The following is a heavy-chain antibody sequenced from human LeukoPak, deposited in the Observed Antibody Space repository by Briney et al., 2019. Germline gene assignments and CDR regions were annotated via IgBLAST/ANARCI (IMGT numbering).Heavy chain of an antibody. V-gene: IGHV1-69*13. CDR1: GGTFSSYA. Sequence: ASVKVSCKASGGTFSSYAISWVRQAPGQGLEWMGGIIPIFGTANYAQKFQGRVTITADESTSTAYMELSSLRSEDTAVYYCARKKVGATSAFDIWGQGTMVTVSS. J-gene: IGHJ3*02. D-gene: IGHD1-26*01. CDR3: ARKKVGATSAFDI. CDR2: IIPIFGTA.